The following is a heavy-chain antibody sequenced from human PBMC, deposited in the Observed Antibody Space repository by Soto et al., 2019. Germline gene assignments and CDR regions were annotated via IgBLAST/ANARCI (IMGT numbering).Heavy chain of an antibody. J-gene: IGHJ6*02. Sequence: QVPLVESGGGVVQPGRSLRLSCAPSGFAFTTFAMHWVRQAPGKGLEWVAVISYDGSIKSYADSVKGRFTISRDNSKNTLYLQMNSLRTEDTAVYYCAKGSFGLGSSPRFFYGMDVWGQGTTVTVSS. CDR1: GFAFTTFA. D-gene: IGHD3-10*01. V-gene: IGHV3-30*18. CDR2: ISYDGSIK. CDR3: AKGSFGLGSSPRFFYGMDV.